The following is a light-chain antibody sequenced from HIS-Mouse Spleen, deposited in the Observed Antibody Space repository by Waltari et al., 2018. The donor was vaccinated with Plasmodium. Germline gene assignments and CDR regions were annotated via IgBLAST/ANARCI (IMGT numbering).Light chain of an antibody. CDR3: LLYYGGARV. CDR1: NGAVTNGYY. Sequence: QTVVTQEPSLTVSPGGTVTPTCASSNGAVTNGYYPNWFQQKPGQAPRALIYSTSNKHPWTPARFSGSLLGGKAALTLSGVQPEDEAEYYCLLYYGGARVFGGGTKLTVL. CDR2: STS. J-gene: IGLJ3*02. V-gene: IGLV7-43*01.